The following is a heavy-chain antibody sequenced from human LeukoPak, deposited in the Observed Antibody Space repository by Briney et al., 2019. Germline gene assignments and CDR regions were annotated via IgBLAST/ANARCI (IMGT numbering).Heavy chain of an antibody. V-gene: IGHV1-46*01. CDR3: ARDVASSGYYWD. CDR2: INPSGGST. Sequence: ASVKVSCKASGYTFTSYYMHWVRQAPGQGLEWMGIINPSGGSTSYAQEFQGRVTMTRDTSTSTVYMELSSLRSDDTAVYNCARDVASSGYYWDWGQGTLVTVSS. J-gene: IGHJ4*02. D-gene: IGHD3-22*01. CDR1: GYTFTSYY.